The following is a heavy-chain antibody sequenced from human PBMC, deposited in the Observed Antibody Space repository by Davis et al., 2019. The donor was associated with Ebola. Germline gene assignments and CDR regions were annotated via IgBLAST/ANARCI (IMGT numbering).Heavy chain of an antibody. CDR2: ISGSGGST. V-gene: IGHV3-23*01. CDR1: GFTFSSYA. D-gene: IGHD3-3*01. J-gene: IGHJ4*02. Sequence: GESLKISCAASGFTFSSYAMSWVRQAPGKGLEWVSAISGSGGSTYYADSVKGRFTISRDNSKNTLYLQMNSLRAEDTAVYYCAKETAFWSGYYSYWGQGTLVTVSS. CDR3: AKETAFWSGYYSY.